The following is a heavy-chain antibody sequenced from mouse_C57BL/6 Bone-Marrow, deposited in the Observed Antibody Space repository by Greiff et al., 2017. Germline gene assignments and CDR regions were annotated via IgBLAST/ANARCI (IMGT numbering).Heavy chain of an antibody. J-gene: IGHJ3*01. V-gene: IGHV2-3*01. D-gene: IGHD1-1*01. CDR2: IWGDGST. CDR3: ASYYGSTAWFAY. Sequence: QVQLKESGPGLVAPSQSLSITCTVSGFSLTSYGVSWVRQPPGKGLAWLGVIWGDGSTNYHSALISRLSISKDNSKSQVFLKLNGLQTDDTATYYCASYYGSTAWFAYWGQGTLVTVSA. CDR1: GFSLTSYG.